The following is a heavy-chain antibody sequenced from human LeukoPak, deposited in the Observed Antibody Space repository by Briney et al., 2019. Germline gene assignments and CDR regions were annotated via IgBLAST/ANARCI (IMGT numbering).Heavy chain of an antibody. V-gene: IGHV1-3*01. D-gene: IGHD3-10*01. CDR3: ARGTLKFGELSSFGY. J-gene: IGHJ4*02. CDR1: GYTFNSYG. Sequence: GASVKVSCKASGYTFNSYGISWVRQAPGQRLEWMGWINAGNGNIKYSQKFQGRITITRDTSASTVYMELSSLRSEDTAVYFCARGTLKFGELSSFGYWGQGTLVTVSS. CDR2: INAGNGNI.